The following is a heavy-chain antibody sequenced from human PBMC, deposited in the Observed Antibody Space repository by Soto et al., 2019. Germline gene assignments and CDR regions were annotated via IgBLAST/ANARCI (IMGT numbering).Heavy chain of an antibody. D-gene: IGHD2-2*01. J-gene: IGHJ4*02. CDR2: ISGNSVGG. V-gene: IGHV3-9*01. Sequence: EGQLVESGGGLAQPGRSLRLSCAASGFTFDHYAMHWVRQAPGEGLEWVSGISGNSVGGVYADPVKDRFTISSDNAKNTLYLQMNSRRAEDTALYYCAKGGSNCYAVWGWDYWGQGTPVTVSS. CDR3: AKGGSNCYAVWGWDY. CDR1: GFTFDHYA.